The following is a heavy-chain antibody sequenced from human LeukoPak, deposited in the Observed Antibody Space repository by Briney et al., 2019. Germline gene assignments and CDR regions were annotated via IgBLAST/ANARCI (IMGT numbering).Heavy chain of an antibody. D-gene: IGHD2-8*01. Sequence: GASVKVSCKASGYTFTSHYIHWVRQAPGQGLEWMGIINPSGGSTSYAQKFQGRVTTTRDTPTSTVYMELSSLRSEDTAVFYCARDRCPNGVCYTFDYRGRGTLVTVSS. CDR1: GYTFTSHY. CDR3: ARDRCPNGVCYTFDY. CDR2: INPSGGST. J-gene: IGHJ4*02. V-gene: IGHV1-46*01.